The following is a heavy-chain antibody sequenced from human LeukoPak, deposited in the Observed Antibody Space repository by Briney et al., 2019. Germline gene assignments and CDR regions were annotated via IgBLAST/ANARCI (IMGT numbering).Heavy chain of an antibody. CDR1: GFTFSSYS. CDR2: ISSSSSCI. V-gene: IGHV3-21*01. J-gene: IGHJ4*02. Sequence: GGSLRLSCAASGFTFSSYSMNWVRQAPGKGLEWVSSISSSSSCIYYADSVKGRFTISRDNAKNSLYLQMNSLRAEDTAVYYCARDRCSSTSYYFFDYWGQGTLVTVSS. CDR3: ARDRCSSTSYYFFDY. D-gene: IGHD2-2*01.